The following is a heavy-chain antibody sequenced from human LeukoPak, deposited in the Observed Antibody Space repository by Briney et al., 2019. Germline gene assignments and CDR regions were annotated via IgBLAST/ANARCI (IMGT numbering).Heavy chain of an antibody. V-gene: IGHV3-30*02. J-gene: IGHJ3*02. CDR3: AREGGYDSRAAFDI. Sequence: PGGSLRLSCAASGFTFSSYGMHWVRQAPGKGLEWVAFIRYDGSNKYYADSVKGRFTISRDNSKNTLYLQMNSLRAEDTAVYYCAREGGYDSRAAFDIWGQGTMVTVSS. CDR1: GFTFSSYG. CDR2: IRYDGSNK. D-gene: IGHD5-12*01.